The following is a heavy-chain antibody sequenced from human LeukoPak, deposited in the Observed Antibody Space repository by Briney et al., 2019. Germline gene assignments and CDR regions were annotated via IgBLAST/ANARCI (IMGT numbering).Heavy chain of an antibody. Sequence: GRSLRLSCVASGFTFSSYGMHWVRQAPGKGLEWVAVIWYDGSNKYYADSVKGRFTISRDNSKNTLYLQMNSLRAEDTAVYYCARERFDAFDIWGQGTMVTVSS. CDR1: GFTFSSYG. D-gene: IGHD3-10*01. V-gene: IGHV3-33*08. CDR3: ARERFDAFDI. J-gene: IGHJ3*02. CDR2: IWYDGSNK.